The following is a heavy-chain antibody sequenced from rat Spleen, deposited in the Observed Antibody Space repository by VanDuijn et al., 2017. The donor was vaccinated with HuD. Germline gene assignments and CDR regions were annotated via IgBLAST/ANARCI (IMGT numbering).Heavy chain of an antibody. CDR3: TTDWTRVSGYVMDA. V-gene: IGHV5-46*01. CDR2: ISYDGSST. J-gene: IGHJ4*01. CDR1: GITFSNFP. D-gene: IGHD1-4*01. Sequence: EVQLVEAGGGLVQPGRSMKLSCAASGITFSNFPMAWVRQAPTKGLEWVATISYDGSSTYYGDSVKGRFTISRDNAKSTLYLQMNSLRSEDTATYYCTTDWTRVSGYVMDAWGQGTLVTVSS.